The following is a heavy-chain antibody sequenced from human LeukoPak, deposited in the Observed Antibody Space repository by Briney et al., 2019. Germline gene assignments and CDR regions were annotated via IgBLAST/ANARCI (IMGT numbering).Heavy chain of an antibody. CDR1: GFTFSSYE. CDR3: AKGGYSAYYFDY. J-gene: IGHJ4*02. Sequence: GGSLRLSCAASGFTFSSYEMNWVRQAPGKGLEWVSYISSSGGDIYYAGSVKGRFTISRDHAKNSLYLQMNSLRPEDTALYYCAKGGYSAYYFDYWGQGTLVTVSS. CDR2: ISSSGGDI. V-gene: IGHV3-48*03. D-gene: IGHD5-12*01.